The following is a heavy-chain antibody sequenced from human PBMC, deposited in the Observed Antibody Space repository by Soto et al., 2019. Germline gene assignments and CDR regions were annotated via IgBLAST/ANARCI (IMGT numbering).Heavy chain of an antibody. D-gene: IGHD6-13*01. CDR1: GYSFTTYW. CDR3: ARTSAAGKYYYGMDV. Sequence: GESLKISCKGSGYSFTTYWIAWVRQMPGKGLEWMGIIYPGDSDTRYSPSFQGQVTISADKSISTAYLQWSSLKASDTAMYYCARTSAAGKYYYGMDVWGQGTTVTVSS. J-gene: IGHJ6*02. CDR2: IYPGDSDT. V-gene: IGHV5-51*01.